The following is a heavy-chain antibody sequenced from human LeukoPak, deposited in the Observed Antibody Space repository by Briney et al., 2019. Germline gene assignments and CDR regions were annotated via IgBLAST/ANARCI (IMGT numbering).Heavy chain of an antibody. Sequence: SVTVSCKASGGTFISYAISWVRQAPGQGGEGMGRIIPILGIANYAQKFQGRVTITTDKSTSKDYMELSSLRSEDTAVYYCARDHIVVVTSQGWFDPWGQGTLVTVSS. J-gene: IGHJ5*02. V-gene: IGHV1-69*04. CDR3: ARDHIVVVTSQGWFDP. D-gene: IGHD2-21*02. CDR2: IIPILGIA. CDR1: GGTFISYA.